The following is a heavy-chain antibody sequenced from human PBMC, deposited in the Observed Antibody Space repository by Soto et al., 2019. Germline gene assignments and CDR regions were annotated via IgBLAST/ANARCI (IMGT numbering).Heavy chain of an antibody. V-gene: IGHV2-5*02. D-gene: IGHD6-19*01. CDR1: GFSLSSTRVA. J-gene: IGHJ4*02. CDR2: IYWDDDK. Sequence: QITLKESGPPLVKPTQTLTLTCTFSGFSLSSTRVAVGWIRQPPGKALEWLALIYWDDDKRYSPFLKSRLTSTKDTSKTQVVLTMTNMDPVDTATYYCAHSVVAGLGYYFDYWGQGTLVTVSS. CDR3: AHSVVAGLGYYFDY.